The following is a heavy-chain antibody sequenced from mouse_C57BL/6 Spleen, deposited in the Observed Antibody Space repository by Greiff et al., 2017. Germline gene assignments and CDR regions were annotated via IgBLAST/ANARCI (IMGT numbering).Heavy chain of an antibody. CDR3: SIPTLTAQAFWFAY. V-gene: IGHV1-74*01. CDR2: IHPSDSDT. D-gene: IGHD3-2*02. CDR1: GYTFTSYW. Sequence: QVQLQQPGAELVKPGASVKVSCKASGYTFTSYWMHWVKQRPGQGLEWIGRIHPSDSDTNYNQKFKGKATLTVDKSSSTAYLQLSSLPSEDSAVYYYSIPTLTAQAFWFAYWGQGTLVTVSA. J-gene: IGHJ3*01.